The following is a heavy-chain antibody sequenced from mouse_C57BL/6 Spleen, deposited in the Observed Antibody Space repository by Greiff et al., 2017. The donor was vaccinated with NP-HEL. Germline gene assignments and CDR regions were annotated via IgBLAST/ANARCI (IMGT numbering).Heavy chain of an antibody. CDR2: IWRGGST. CDR1: GFSLTSYG. D-gene: IGHD1-1*01. Sequence: VQLQESGPGLVQPSQSLSITCTVSGFSLTSYGVHWVRQSPGKGLEWLGVIWRGGSTDYNAAFMSRLSITKDNSKSQVFFKMNSLQADDTAIYYCARGSYGSSYDAMDYWGQGTSVTVSS. CDR3: ARGSYGSSYDAMDY. J-gene: IGHJ4*01. V-gene: IGHV2-5*01.